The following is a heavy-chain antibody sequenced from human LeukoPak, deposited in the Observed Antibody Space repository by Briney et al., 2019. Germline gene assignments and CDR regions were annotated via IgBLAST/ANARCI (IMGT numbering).Heavy chain of an antibody. CDR1: GFPFIEYS. CDR2: ISGSGGST. J-gene: IGHJ5*02. D-gene: IGHD6-13*01. V-gene: IGHV3-23*01. CDR3: AKRLEQQLGSSGFDP. Sequence: GGSLRLSCTASGFPFIEYSMNWVRQAPGKGLEWVSAISGSGGSTYYADSVKGRFTISRDNSKNTLYLQMNSLGAEDTAVYYCAKRLEQQLGSSGFDPWGQGTLVTVSS.